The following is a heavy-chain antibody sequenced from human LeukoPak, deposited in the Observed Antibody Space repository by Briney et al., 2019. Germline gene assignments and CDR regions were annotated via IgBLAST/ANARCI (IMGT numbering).Heavy chain of an antibody. CDR2: ISGDGGST. Sequence: GGSLRLSCAASGCTFDDYAMHWVRQAPGKGLEWVSLISGDGGSTYYADSVKGRFTISRDNSKNSLYLQMNSLRTEDTALYYCTKHADYGDYVGWFDPWGQGTLVTVSS. CDR3: TKHADYGDYVGWFDP. D-gene: IGHD4-17*01. CDR1: GCTFDDYA. V-gene: IGHV3-43*02. J-gene: IGHJ5*02.